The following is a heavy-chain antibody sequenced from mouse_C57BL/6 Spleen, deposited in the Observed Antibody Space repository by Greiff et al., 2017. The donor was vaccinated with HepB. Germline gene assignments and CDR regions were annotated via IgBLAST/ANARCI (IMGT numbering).Heavy chain of an antibody. CDR2: INPNNGGT. CDR3: ARNYGYDEGFAY. V-gene: IGHV1-18*01. CDR1: GYTFTDYN. Sequence: EVQLQQSGPELVKPGASVKIPCKASGYTFTDYNMDWVKQSHGKSLEWIGDINPNNGGTTYNQKFKGKATLTVDKSSSKAYMDLRSLTSEDTAVYYCARNYGYDEGFAYWGQGTLVTVSA. D-gene: IGHD2-2*01. J-gene: IGHJ3*01.